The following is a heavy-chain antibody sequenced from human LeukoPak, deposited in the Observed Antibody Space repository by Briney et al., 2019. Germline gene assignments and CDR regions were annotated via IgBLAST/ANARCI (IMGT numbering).Heavy chain of an antibody. CDR3: GTGFRFDY. CDR2: LYSGGST. Sequence: PGGSLRLSCAVSGFTVSSNYMNWVRQAPGKGLEWVSVLYSGGSTYYADSVKGRFTISRDKSKNTLYLQMNSLRAEDTAVYYCGTGFRFDYWGQGTLVTVSS. J-gene: IGHJ4*02. CDR1: GFTVSSNY. V-gene: IGHV3-53*01.